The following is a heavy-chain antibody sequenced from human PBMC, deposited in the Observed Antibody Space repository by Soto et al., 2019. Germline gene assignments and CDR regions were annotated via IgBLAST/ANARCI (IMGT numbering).Heavy chain of an antibody. CDR1: GGTFSSYA. CDR3: AREETYGSGTRGAFDI. Sequence: SVKVSCKASGGTFSSYAISWVRQAPGQGLEWMGGIIPIFGTANYAQKFQGRVTITADESTSTAYMELSSLRSEDTAVYYCAREETYGSGTRGAFDIWGQGTMVTV. J-gene: IGHJ3*02. V-gene: IGHV1-69*13. CDR2: IIPIFGTA. D-gene: IGHD3-10*01.